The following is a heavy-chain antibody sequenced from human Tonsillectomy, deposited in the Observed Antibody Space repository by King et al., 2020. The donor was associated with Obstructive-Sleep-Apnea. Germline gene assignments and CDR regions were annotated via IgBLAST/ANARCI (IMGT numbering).Heavy chain of an antibody. CDR3: AKDLYCSSTSCYAGFDY. CDR1: GFTFSSYS. D-gene: IGHD2-2*01. CDR2: ISGGGGST. Sequence: VQLVESGGGLVQPGGSLRLSCAASGFTFSSYSTSWVRQAPGKGLEWVLAISGGGGSTFYADSVKGRFTISRDNSKNTLYLQMNSLRAEDTAVYYCAKDLYCSSTSCYAGFDYWGQGTLVTVSS. V-gene: IGHV3-23*04. J-gene: IGHJ4*02.